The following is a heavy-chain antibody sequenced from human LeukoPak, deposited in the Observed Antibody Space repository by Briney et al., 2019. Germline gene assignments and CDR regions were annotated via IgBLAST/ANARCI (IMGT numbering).Heavy chain of an antibody. V-gene: IGHV3-9*01. CDR2: ISWTGDKV. D-gene: IGHD3-10*01. J-gene: IGHJ5*02. CDR3: TRGRGAYGWFDP. CDR1: GFTFGDFV. Sequence: GRSLRLSCVTSGFTFGDFVMHWVRQAPGKGLECVSTISWTGDKVAYAGSVKGRFTISRDTAMNTLYLHMHSLREEDTADYYCTRGRGAYGWFDPWGQGTQVTVSS.